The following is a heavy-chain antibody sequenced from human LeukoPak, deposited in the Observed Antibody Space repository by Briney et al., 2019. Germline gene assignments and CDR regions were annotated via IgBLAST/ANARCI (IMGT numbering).Heavy chain of an antibody. V-gene: IGHV4-34*01. J-gene: IGHJ4*02. Sequence: SETLSLTCAVYGGSFSGYYWSWIRQPPGKGLEWIGEINHSGSTSYNPSLKSRVTISVDTSKNQFSLKLSSVTAADTAVYYCARGNKIDLIYYFDYWGQGTLVTVSS. CDR1: GGSFSGYY. D-gene: IGHD3/OR15-3a*01. CDR2: INHSGST. CDR3: ARGNKIDLIYYFDY.